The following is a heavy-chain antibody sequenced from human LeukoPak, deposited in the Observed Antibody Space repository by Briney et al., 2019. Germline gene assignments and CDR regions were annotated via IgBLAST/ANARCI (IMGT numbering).Heavy chain of an antibody. CDR3: VKRAMAGGYFDY. CDR1: GFTFSSYA. V-gene: IGHV3-64D*09. CDR2: ISSNGGST. J-gene: IGHJ4*02. Sequence: GGSVRLSCSASGFTFSSYAMHWVRQASGKGLEYVSTISSNGGSTYADSVKGRFTISRDNSKNTLFLQMSSLRAGDTAVYYCVKRAMAGGYFDYWGQGTLVTVSS. D-gene: IGHD4-23*01.